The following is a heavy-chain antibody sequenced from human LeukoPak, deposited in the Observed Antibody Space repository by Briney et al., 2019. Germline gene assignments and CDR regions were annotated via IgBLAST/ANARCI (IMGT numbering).Heavy chain of an antibody. CDR3: AMSFDY. CDR1: GFTFSAYS. V-gene: IGHV3-48*04. Sequence: TGGSLRLSCAASGFTFSAYSMNWVRQAPGKGLEWVSSITSSSTTMYYADSVKGRSTISRDNAKNSLYLQMNSLRAEDTAVYYCAMSFDYWGQGTLVTVSP. CDR2: ITSSSTTM. J-gene: IGHJ4*02.